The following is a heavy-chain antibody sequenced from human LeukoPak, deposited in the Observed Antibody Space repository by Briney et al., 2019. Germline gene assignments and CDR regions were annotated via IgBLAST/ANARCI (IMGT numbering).Heavy chain of an antibody. Sequence: LSGGSLRLSCAASGFTFSSYAMHWVRRAPGKGLEWVAVISYDGSNKYYADSVKGRFTISRDNSKNTLYLQMNSLRAEDTAMYYCARDTSSDYWGQGTLVTVSS. CDR3: ARDTSSDY. J-gene: IGHJ4*02. CDR2: ISYDGSNK. CDR1: GFTFSSYA. D-gene: IGHD2-2*01. V-gene: IGHV3-30-3*01.